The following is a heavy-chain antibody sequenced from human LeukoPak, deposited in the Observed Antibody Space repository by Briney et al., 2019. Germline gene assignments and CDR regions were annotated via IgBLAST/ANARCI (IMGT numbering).Heavy chain of an antibody. CDR3: ARGSSGWYNWFDP. CDR1: GGSISSGGYY. V-gene: IGHV4-31*03. J-gene: IGHJ5*02. D-gene: IGHD6-19*01. Sequence: SETLSLTCTVSGGSISSGGYYWSWIRQHPGKGLEWIGYIYYSGSTYYNPSLKSRVTISVDTSKNRFSLKLSSVTAADTAVYYCARGSSGWYNWFDPWGQGTLVTVSS. CDR2: IYYSGST.